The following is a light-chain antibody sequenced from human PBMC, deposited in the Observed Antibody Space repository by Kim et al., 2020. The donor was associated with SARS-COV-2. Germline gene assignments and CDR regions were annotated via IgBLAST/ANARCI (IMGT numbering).Light chain of an antibody. CDR2: AAS. Sequence: ASGGDRITITCRASQGIDNYLAWYQQKPGKIPKLLIYAASTLQSGVPSRFSGSGSGTHFTLTISSLQPEDVATYYCQKYSSAPWTFGQGTKVDIK. J-gene: IGKJ1*01. CDR1: QGIDNY. V-gene: IGKV1-27*01. CDR3: QKYSSAPWT.